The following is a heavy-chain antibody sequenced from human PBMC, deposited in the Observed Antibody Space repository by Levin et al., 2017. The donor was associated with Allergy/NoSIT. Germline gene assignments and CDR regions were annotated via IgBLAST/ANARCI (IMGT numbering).Heavy chain of an antibody. CDR1: GDSVSSNTVA. Sequence: SQILSLTCAISGDSVSSNTVAWYWIRQSPSRGLEWLGRTYFRSKWYSDYALSVKSRIIVKPDTSKNQFSLQLNSVTPEDTAVYYCARTGSGWYNDYWGQGILVTVSS. CDR3: ARTGSGWYNDY. CDR2: TYFRSKWYS. J-gene: IGHJ4*02. V-gene: IGHV6-1*01. D-gene: IGHD6-19*01.